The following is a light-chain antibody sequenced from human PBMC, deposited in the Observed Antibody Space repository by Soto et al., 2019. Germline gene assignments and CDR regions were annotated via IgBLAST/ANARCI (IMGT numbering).Light chain of an antibody. Sequence: EIVLTQSPHTLSVSRWERXHLXCGASQSVSSNLAWYQQKPGQAPRLLIYGASTRATGIPARFSGSGSGTEFTLTISSLQSEDFAVYYCQQYNNWPPITFGQGTRLEIK. CDR3: QQYNNWPPIT. CDR2: GAS. J-gene: IGKJ5*01. CDR1: QSVSSN. V-gene: IGKV3-15*01.